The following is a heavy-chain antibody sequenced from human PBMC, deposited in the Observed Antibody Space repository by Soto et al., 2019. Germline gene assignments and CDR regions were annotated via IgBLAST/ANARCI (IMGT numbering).Heavy chain of an antibody. Sequence: ASGKVSCKASGYAFTTYYIHWVRQAPGQGLEWMGMISPNNRNTNYAQRFHGRVTMTRDSSTATVYMELSSLRFEDTAVYYCARESPGTCYFDYWGLGTLVTVSS. CDR2: ISPNNRNT. D-gene: IGHD6-13*01. V-gene: IGHV1-46*01. J-gene: IGHJ4*02. CDR3: ARESPGTCYFDY. CDR1: GYAFTTYY.